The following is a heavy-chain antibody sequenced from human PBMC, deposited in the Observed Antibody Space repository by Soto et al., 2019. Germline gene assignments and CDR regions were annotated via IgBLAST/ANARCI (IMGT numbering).Heavy chain of an antibody. J-gene: IGHJ3*02. D-gene: IGHD1-26*01. CDR1: GGTFSSHA. Sequence: QVQLVQSGAEVKKPGSSVKVSCKASGGTFSSHAISWVQQAPGQGLEWMGGIIPFFGTAKYAQKFQGRVTFTADESTSTAYMELSSLRSEDTAVYYCAIDRGGATIARAFDIWGQGTMVTVSS. CDR3: AIDRGGATIARAFDI. V-gene: IGHV1-69*01. CDR2: IIPFFGTA.